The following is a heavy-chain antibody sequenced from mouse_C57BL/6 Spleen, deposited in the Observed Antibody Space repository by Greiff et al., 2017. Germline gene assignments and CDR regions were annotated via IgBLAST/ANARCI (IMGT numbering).Heavy chain of an antibody. CDR2: IDPEDGET. D-gene: IGHD2-3*01. Sequence: EVQLQQSGAELVKPGASVKLSCTASGFNIKDYYMHWVKQRTEQGLEWIGRIDPEDGETKYAPKFQGKATITADTSSNTADLQLSSLTSEDTAVYYCARYDGFFDYWGQGTTLTGSS. V-gene: IGHV14-2*01. CDR3: ARYDGFFDY. CDR1: GFNIKDYY. J-gene: IGHJ2*01.